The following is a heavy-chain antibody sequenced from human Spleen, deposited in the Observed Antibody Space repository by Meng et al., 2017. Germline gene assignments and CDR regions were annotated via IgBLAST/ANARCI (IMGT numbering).Heavy chain of an antibody. CDR3: ARGPTTMAHDFDY. D-gene: IGHD4-11*01. Sequence: QLAGGLVKPSETLALTCVGSGWSFSDDYGSWIRRPPGKGLEWIGEINHSGSTNYNPSLESRATISVDTSQNNLSLKLSSVTAADSAVYYCARGPTTMAHDFDYWGQRTLVTVSS. CDR1: GWSFSDDY. CDR2: INHSGST. J-gene: IGHJ4*02. V-gene: IGHV4-34*01.